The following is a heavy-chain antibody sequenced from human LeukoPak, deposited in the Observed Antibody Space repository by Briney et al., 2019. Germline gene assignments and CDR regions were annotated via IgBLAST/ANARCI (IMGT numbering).Heavy chain of an antibody. Sequence: PGGSLRLSCAASEFTFSSYSVNWVRQAPGKGLEWVSSISSSSSYICYADSVKGRFTISRDNAKNSLYLQMNSLRAEDTAVYYCARGLPRGYSYGQNWFDPWGQGTLVTVSS. D-gene: IGHD5-18*01. CDR2: ISSSSSYI. J-gene: IGHJ5*02. CDR1: EFTFSSYS. V-gene: IGHV3-21*01. CDR3: ARGLPRGYSYGQNWFDP.